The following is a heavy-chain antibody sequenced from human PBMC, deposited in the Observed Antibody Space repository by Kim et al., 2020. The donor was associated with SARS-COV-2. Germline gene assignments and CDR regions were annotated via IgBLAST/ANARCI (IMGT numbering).Heavy chain of an antibody. CDR1: GGSISSYY. Sequence: SETLSLTCTVSGGSISSYYWSWIRQPPGKGLGWIGYIYYSGSTNYNPSLKSRVTISVDTSKNQFSLKLSSVTAADTAVYYCARDASSGYYAANGYFDYWGQGTLVTVSS. CDR3: ARDASSGYYAANGYFDY. D-gene: IGHD3-22*01. CDR2: IYYSGST. J-gene: IGHJ4*02. V-gene: IGHV4-59*01.